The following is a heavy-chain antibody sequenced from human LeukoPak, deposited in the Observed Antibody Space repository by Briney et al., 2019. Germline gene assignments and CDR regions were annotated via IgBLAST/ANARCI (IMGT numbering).Heavy chain of an antibody. CDR2: ISRSSGYI. CDR3: ATSPGLGYSSSLTGVDY. V-gene: IGHV3-21*01. D-gene: IGHD6-6*01. Sequence: GGSLRLSCAASGFTFSSYSMNWVRQAPWKGLEWVSSISRSSGYIYYADSVKGRFTISRDNAKNSLYLQMNSLRAEDTAVYYCATSPGLGYSSSLTGVDYWGQGTLVTVSS. J-gene: IGHJ4*02. CDR1: GFTFSSYS.